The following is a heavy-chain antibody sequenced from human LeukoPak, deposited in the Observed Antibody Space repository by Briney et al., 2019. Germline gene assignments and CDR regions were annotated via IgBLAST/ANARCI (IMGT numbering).Heavy chain of an antibody. Sequence: SETLSLTCAVYGGSFSGYYWSWIRQPPGKGLEWIGEINHSGSANYNPSLKSRVTLSIDKSKNQFSLDLSSVTAADTAVYYCARARRDSGYYKIDYWGQGTLVTVSS. CDR1: GGSFSGYY. J-gene: IGHJ4*02. D-gene: IGHD3-3*01. V-gene: IGHV4-34*01. CDR2: INHSGSA. CDR3: ARARRDSGYYKIDY.